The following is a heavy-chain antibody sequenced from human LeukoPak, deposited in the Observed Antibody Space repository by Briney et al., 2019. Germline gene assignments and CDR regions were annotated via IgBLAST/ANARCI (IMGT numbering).Heavy chain of an antibody. V-gene: IGHV3-15*01. D-gene: IGHD6-13*01. CDR3: TTDAATIAAAGTGPY. J-gene: IGHJ4*02. CDR1: GFTFSNAW. CDR2: IKSKTDGGTT. Sequence: GGSLRLSCAASGFTFSNAWMNWVRQAPGKGLEWVGRIKSKTDGGTTDYAAPVKGRSTISRDDSKNTLYLQMNSLKTEDTAVFYCTTDAATIAAAGTGPYWGQGTLVTVSS.